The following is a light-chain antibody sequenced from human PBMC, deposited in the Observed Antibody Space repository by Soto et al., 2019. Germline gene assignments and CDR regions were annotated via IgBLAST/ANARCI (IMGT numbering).Light chain of an antibody. CDR3: GSYASATLI. V-gene: IGLV2-14*01. J-gene: IGLJ2*01. Sequence: QSVLTQPASVSGSPGQSITISCTGSNSDIGAYDYVSWYQQHPGKPPTLLIYEVTFRPSGVPNRFFGSKSGNTATLTISGLLTEDEADYYCGSYASATLIFGGGTKLTVL. CDR2: EVT. CDR1: NSDIGAYDY.